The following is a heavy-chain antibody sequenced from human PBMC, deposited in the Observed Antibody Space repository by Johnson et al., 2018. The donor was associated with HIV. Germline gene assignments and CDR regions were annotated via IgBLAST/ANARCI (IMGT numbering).Heavy chain of an antibody. CDR2: IYRGGRT. J-gene: IGHJ3*02. CDR1: GFTVSSNY. CDR3: AKDQYCGWDCYPDAFDI. D-gene: IGHD2-21*02. Sequence: VQLVESGGGLVQPGGSLRLSCAASGFTVSSNYMSWVRQAPGKGLEWVSVIYRGGRTSYADSVKGRFTISRDNSKNTLYLQMNSLRAEDTAVYYCAKDQYCGWDCYPDAFDIWGQGTMVTVSS. V-gene: IGHV3-66*02.